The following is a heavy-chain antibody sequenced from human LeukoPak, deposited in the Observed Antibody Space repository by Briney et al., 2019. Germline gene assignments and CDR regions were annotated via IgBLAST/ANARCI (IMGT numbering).Heavy chain of an antibody. V-gene: IGHV2-70*11. Sequence: SGPALVKPTQTLTLTCTFSGFSLSTSGVCMSWIRQPPGKALEWLARIDWDDDKYYSTSLKTRLTISKDTSKNQVVLTMTNMDPVDTATYYCARMLYGMPYYFDSWGQGTLVTVSS. J-gene: IGHJ4*02. CDR2: IDWDDDK. D-gene: IGHD4-17*01. CDR1: GFSLSTSGVC. CDR3: ARMLYGMPYYFDS.